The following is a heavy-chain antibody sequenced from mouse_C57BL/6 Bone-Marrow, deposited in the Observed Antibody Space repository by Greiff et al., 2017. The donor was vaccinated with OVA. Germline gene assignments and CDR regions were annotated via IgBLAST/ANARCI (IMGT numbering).Heavy chain of an antibody. CDR1: GYTFTSYW. J-gene: IGHJ1*03. Sequence: QVQLQQPGAELVKPGASVKLSCKASGYTFTSYWMHWVKQRPGQGLEWIGMIHPNSGSTNYNEKVKSKATLTVDKSSSTAYMQLSSLTSEDSAVYYCARRRSNWYFDVWGTGTTVTVSS. D-gene: IGHD5-1*01. CDR2: IHPNSGST. CDR3: ARRRSNWYFDV. V-gene: IGHV1-64*01.